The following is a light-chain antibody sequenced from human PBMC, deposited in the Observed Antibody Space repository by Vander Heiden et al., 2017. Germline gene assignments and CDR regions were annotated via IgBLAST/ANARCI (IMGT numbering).Light chain of an antibody. CDR3: QQYDNLPRT. V-gene: IGKV1-33*01. J-gene: IGKJ1*01. CDR2: DAS. Sequence: DIPITQSPSSLSASVGDRVTITCQASQDISKYLNWYQQKPGKAPKLLIYDASNLKRGVPSRFSGSGSGTDFTFTISSLQPEDIATYYCQQYDNLPRTFGQGTKVEIK. CDR1: QDISKY.